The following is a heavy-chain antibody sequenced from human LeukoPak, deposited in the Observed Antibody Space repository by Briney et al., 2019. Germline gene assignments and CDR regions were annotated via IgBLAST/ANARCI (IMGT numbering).Heavy chain of an antibody. CDR3: ARVTPDSGYDYAIAVAGYSWFDP. CDR1: GFTFSSYS. CDR2: ISSSSSYI. D-gene: IGHD5-12*01. V-gene: IGHV3-21*01. Sequence: PGGSLRLSCAASGFTFSSYSMNWVRQAPGRGLEWVSSISSSSSYIYYADSVKGRFTISRDNAKNSLYLQMNSLRAEDTAVYYCARVTPDSGYDYAIAVAGYSWFDPRGQGTLVTVSS. J-gene: IGHJ5*02.